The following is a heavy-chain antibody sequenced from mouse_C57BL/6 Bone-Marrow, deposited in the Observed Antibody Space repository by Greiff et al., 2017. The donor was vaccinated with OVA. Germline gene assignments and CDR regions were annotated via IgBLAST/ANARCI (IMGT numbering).Heavy chain of an antibody. CDR3: ARHGGSSYFDY. CDR2: ISGGGGNT. V-gene: IGHV5-9*01. CDR1: GFTFSSYT. D-gene: IGHD1-1*01. Sequence: EVQVVESGGGLVKPGGSLKLSCAASGFTFSSYTMSWVRQTPEKRLEWVATISGGGGNTYYPDSVKGRFTISRDNAKNTLYLQMSSLRSEDTALYYCARHGGSSYFDYWGQGTTLTVSS. J-gene: IGHJ2*01.